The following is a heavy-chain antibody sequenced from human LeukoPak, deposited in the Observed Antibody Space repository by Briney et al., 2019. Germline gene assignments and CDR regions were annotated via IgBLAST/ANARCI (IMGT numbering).Heavy chain of an antibody. CDR2: IIPIFGTA. V-gene: IGHV1-69*13. CDR1: GGTFSSYA. D-gene: IGHD5-12*01. CDR3: ARGNRVATYWFDP. J-gene: IGHJ5*02. Sequence: SVKVSCKASGGTFSSYAISWVRQAPGQGLEWMGGIIPIFGTANYAQKSQGRVTITADESTSTAYMELSSLRSEDTAVYYCARGNRVATYWFDPWGQGTLVTVSS.